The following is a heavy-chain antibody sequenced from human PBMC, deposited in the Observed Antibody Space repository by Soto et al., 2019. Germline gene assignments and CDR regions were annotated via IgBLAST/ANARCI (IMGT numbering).Heavy chain of an antibody. CDR2: IYYSGST. D-gene: IGHD3-9*01. CDR3: ARVSWLGAEVSLDY. CDR1: GGSISSGGYY. Sequence: QVQLQESGPGLVKPSQILSLTCTVSGGSISSGGYYWSWIRQHPGKGLEWIGYIYYSGSTYYNPSLKSRVTISVDTSINQFCLKPSSVTAADTAVYYCARVSWLGAEVSLDYWGQGTLVTVSS. J-gene: IGHJ4*02. V-gene: IGHV4-31*03.